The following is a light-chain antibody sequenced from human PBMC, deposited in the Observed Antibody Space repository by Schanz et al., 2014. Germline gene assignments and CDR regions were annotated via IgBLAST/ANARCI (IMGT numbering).Light chain of an antibody. Sequence: EIVLTQSPGTLSLSPGDVATLYCRASQSVAGDHLAWYFQRPGQAPILLISGASNRATGIPPKFRGSGSGTDFTLTISRLEPEDFAVYYCQQYGRSPSLTFGGGTKVEIK. CDR1: QSVAGDH. J-gene: IGKJ4*01. V-gene: IGKV3-20*01. CDR2: GAS. CDR3: QQYGRSPSLT.